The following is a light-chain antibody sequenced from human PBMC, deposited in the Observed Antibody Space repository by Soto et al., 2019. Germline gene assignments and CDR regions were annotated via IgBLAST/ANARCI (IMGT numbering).Light chain of an antibody. CDR2: GAS. Sequence: EIVMTQSPATLSVSPGERATLSCRASQSVSNNYLAWYQQKPGQAPRLLIYGASSRATGIPDRFSGSGSGTDFTLTISRLEPEDFAVYYCQQYGNSAWTFGQGTKVDI. J-gene: IGKJ1*01. CDR1: QSVSNNY. V-gene: IGKV3-20*01. CDR3: QQYGNSAWT.